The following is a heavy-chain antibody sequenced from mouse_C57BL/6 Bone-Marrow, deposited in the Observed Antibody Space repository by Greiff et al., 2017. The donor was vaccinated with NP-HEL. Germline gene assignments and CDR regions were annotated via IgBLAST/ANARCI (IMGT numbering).Heavy chain of an antibody. D-gene: IGHD1-1*01. CDR1: GFTFTDYY. CDR3: ARFYYGSSSSYWYFDV. V-gene: IGHV7-3*01. J-gene: IGHJ1*03. CDR2: IRNKANGYTT. Sequence: EVKLVESGGGLVQPGGSLSLSCAASGFTFTDYYMSWVRQPPGKALEWLGFIRNKANGYTTEYSASVKGRFTISRDNSQRILYLQMNARRAEDSATYYFARFYYGSSSSYWYFDVWGTGTTVTVSS.